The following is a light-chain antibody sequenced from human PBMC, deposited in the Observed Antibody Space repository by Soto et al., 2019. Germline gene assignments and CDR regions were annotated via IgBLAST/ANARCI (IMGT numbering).Light chain of an antibody. CDR3: LQTFTSPLT. J-gene: IGKJ4*01. V-gene: IGKV1-12*01. Sequence: DIQMNQSPYSVSASVGDKFSITCRASQGIYSWVAWYQEKPGKAPRLLIYSASNLQDGVPSRFSGSGSGTDFSLTISSLQPEDFATYYCLQTFTSPLTFGGGTKVDIK. CDR2: SAS. CDR1: QGIYSW.